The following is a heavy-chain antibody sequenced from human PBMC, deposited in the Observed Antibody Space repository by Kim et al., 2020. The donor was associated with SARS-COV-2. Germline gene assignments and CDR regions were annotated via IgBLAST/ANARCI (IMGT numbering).Heavy chain of an antibody. CDR1: GGTFSSYA. V-gene: IGHV1-69*13. CDR3: AAGRFLEWLQNYYYYGMDV. CDR2: IIPIFGTA. J-gene: IGHJ6*02. D-gene: IGHD3-3*01. Sequence: SVKVSCKASGGTFSSYAISWVRQAPGQGLEWMGGIIPIFGTANYAQKFQGRVTITADESTSTAYMELSSLRSEDTAVYYCAAGRFLEWLQNYYYYGMDVWGQGTTVTVSS.